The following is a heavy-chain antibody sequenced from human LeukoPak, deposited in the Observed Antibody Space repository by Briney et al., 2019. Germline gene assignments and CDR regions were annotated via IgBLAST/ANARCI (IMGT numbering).Heavy chain of an antibody. CDR2: IYYSGST. CDR3: ARQGDSGYDPDYYYYYGMDV. CDR1: GGSISSSSYY. D-gene: IGHD5-12*01. J-gene: IGHJ6*02. Sequence: SETLSLTCTVSGGSISSSSYYWGWIRQPPGKGLEWIGSIYYSGSTYYNPSLKSRVTISVDTSKNQFSLKLSSVTAADTAVYYCARQGDSGYDPDYYYYYGMDVWGQGTTVTVSS. V-gene: IGHV4-39*01.